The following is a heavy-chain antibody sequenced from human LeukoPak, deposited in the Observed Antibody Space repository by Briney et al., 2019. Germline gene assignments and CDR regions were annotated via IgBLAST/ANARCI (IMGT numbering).Heavy chain of an antibody. Sequence: SETLSLTCTVSDGSISSTYYWNWLRQAPGKRLEWIGYIYSGRTHYNPSLESRVSISIDTSKNQFSLNLRSVTAADTAVYFCARRVCSSRICYPGWDNWFDPWGQGILVTVSS. V-gene: IGHV4-4*09. J-gene: IGHJ5*02. CDR1: DGSISSTYY. CDR2: IYSGRT. D-gene: IGHD2-15*01. CDR3: ARRVCSSRICYPGWDNWFDP.